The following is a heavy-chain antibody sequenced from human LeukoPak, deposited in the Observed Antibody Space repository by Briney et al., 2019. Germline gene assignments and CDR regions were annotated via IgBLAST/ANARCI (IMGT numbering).Heavy chain of an antibody. J-gene: IGHJ6*03. CDR2: TYYRSKWYN. V-gene: IGHV6-1*01. CDR3: ARDYRGYSYGSLFYYYYYMDV. CDR1: GDSVSSNSAA. D-gene: IGHD5-18*01. Sequence: SQTLSLTCAISGDSVSSNSAAWNWIRQSPSRGLEWLRRTYYRSKWYNDYAVSVKSRITINPDTSKNQFSLQLNSVTPEDTAVYYCARDYRGYSYGSLFYYYYYMDVWGKGTTVTVSS.